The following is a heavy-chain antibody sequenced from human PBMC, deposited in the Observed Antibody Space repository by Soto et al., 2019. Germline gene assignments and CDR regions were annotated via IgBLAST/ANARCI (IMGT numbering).Heavy chain of an antibody. D-gene: IGHD6-13*01. CDR1: GFTFSSYS. CDR3: ARGSSNWAYYFDY. V-gene: IGHV3-48*02. Sequence: EVHLVESGGGLVQPGGSLRLSCAASGFTFSSYSLNWVRQAPGKGLEWVSYITSSGTTVYYADSVRGRFTIYKDNAKNPLYLQMHSLRDDDTAVYYCARGSSNWAYYFDYWGQGTLVTVSS. J-gene: IGHJ4*02. CDR2: ITSSGTTV.